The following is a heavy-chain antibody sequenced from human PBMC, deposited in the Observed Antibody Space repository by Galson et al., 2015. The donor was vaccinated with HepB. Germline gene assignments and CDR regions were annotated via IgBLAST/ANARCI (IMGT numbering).Heavy chain of an antibody. V-gene: IGHV1-8*02. D-gene: IGHD1-26*01. Sequence: SVKVSCKASGYTFSNYDINRVRQATGQGLEWMGWMNPNSGNTGYAQKFQGRVTMTRDTSISTAYMELSSLRSEDTAVYYCARGGDWHSGSWRGMRYWGQGTLVTVSS. J-gene: IGHJ4*02. CDR1: GYTFSNYD. CDR2: MNPNSGNT. CDR3: ARGGDWHSGSWRGMRY.